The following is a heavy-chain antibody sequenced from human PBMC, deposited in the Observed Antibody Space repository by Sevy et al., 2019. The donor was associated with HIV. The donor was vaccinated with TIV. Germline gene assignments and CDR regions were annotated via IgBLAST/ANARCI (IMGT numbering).Heavy chain of an antibody. CDR1: GFTFNIYA. J-gene: IGHJ4*01. CDR2: ISVSGGST. Sequence: GGSLRLSCAASGFTFNIYAMTWVRQAPGKGLEWVSTISVSGGSTYYADSVKGRFTISRDSFKNILYLQMDSLRVEDTAVYYCAKDILGWAFDYWGHGTLVTVSS. D-gene: IGHD3-3*01. CDR3: AKDILGWAFDY. V-gene: IGHV3-23*01.